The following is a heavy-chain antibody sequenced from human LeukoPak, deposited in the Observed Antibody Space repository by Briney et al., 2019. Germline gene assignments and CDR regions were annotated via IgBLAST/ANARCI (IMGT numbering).Heavy chain of an antibody. CDR2: ISSSSSYI. CDR3: ARQERAAAPPYYYYGMDV. V-gene: IGHV3-21*01. D-gene: IGHD6-13*01. Sequence: GGSLRLSCAASGFSFSGYEMSWVRQAPGKGLEWVSSISSSSSYIYYADSVKGRFTISRDNAKNSLYLQMNSLRAEDTAVYYCARQERAAAPPYYYYGMDVWGQGTTVTVSS. J-gene: IGHJ6*02. CDR1: GFSFSGYE.